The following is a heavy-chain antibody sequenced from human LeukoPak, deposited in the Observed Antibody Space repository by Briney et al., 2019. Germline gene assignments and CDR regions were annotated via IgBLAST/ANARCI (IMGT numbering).Heavy chain of an antibody. Sequence: QPGGSLRLSCAASGFTFSSSAMSWVRQAPGKGLEWVSAIGGGGISTYYADSVRGRFTISRDNSQTTVYLQMDSLRAEDTAIYYCAKDRGTHDFQHWGQGTLVTVSS. J-gene: IGHJ1*01. V-gene: IGHV3-23*01. CDR2: IGGGGIST. CDR3: AKDRGTHDFQH. D-gene: IGHD3-16*01. CDR1: GFTFSSSA.